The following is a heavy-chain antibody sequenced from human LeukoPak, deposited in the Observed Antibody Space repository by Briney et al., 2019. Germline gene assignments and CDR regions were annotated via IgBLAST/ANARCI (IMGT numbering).Heavy chain of an antibody. CDR2: ISFDESKE. CDR1: GFRFSNYA. D-gene: IGHD3-22*01. Sequence: GGSPRLSCAASGFRFSNYAMHWVRQAPGKGLEWVAVISFDESKEDYADSVKGRFTISRDNSKNTLYVQLNSLSVEDTAVYYCARDSAYYYDSSGFSYCDYWGPGTLVTVSS. V-gene: IGHV3-30-3*01. CDR3: ARDSAYYYDSSGFSYCDY. J-gene: IGHJ4*02.